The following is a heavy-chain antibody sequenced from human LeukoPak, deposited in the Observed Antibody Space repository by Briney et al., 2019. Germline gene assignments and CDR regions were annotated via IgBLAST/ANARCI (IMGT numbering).Heavy chain of an antibody. CDR1: GFTVSNNG. V-gene: IGHV3-23*01. CDR2: ISGVGNT. J-gene: IGHJ4*02. D-gene: IGHD3-10*01. CDR3: ARDRVYYGSGSNYNVPY. Sequence: PGGSLRLSCVASGFTVSNNGLSWFRQAPGKRLEWVSDISGVGNTYYAESVKGRFTISRDNSKNTLYLQMNSLRAEDTAVYYCARDRVYYGSGSNYNVPYWGQGTLVTVSS.